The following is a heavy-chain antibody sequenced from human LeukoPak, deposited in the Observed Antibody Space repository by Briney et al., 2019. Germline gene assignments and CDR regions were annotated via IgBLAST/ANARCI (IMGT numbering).Heavy chain of an antibody. J-gene: IGHJ4*02. CDR3: ARGGLYGYDVFDY. CDR1: GFTFSSYE. D-gene: IGHD5-12*01. V-gene: IGHV3-48*03. CDR2: ISGSGRTM. Sequence: QAGGSLRLSCAASGFTFSSYEMNWVRQAPGKGLEWVSYISGSGRTMSYADSVKGRFTISRDNAKDSLYLQMNSLRVEDTAVYHCARGGLYGYDVFDYWGQGTLVTVSP.